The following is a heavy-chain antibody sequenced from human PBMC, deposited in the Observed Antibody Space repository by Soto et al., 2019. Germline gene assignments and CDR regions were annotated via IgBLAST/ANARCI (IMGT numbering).Heavy chain of an antibody. D-gene: IGHD3-3*01. CDR1: GFTFSRDA. CDR3: AKVTIFGVVDY. J-gene: IGHJ4*02. V-gene: IGHV3-23*01. Sequence: EVQLLESGGGLVQPGGSQRLSCTASGFTFSRDAMSWVRQAPGKGLEWVATINNSGASTNYADSVKGRFTISRDNSKNTLYVQMSSLRANDTAVYYCAKVTIFGVVDYWGQGTLVTVSS. CDR2: INNSGAST.